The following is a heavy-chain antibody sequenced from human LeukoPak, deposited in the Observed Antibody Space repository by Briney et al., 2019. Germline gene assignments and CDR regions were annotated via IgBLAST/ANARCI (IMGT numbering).Heavy chain of an antibody. J-gene: IGHJ4*02. CDR2: ISSSSSYI. CDR3: ARKLWFGEPCCYFDY. CDR1: GFTFSSYS. D-gene: IGHD3-10*01. Sequence: GGSLRLSCAASGFTFSSYSMNWVRQAPGKGLEWVSSISSSSSYIYYANSVKGRFTISRDNAKNSLHLQMNSLRAEDTAVYYCARKLWFGEPCCYFDYWGQGTLVTVSS. V-gene: IGHV3-21*01.